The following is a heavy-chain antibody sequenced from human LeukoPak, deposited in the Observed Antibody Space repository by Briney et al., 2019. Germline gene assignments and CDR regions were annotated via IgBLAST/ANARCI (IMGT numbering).Heavy chain of an antibody. CDR3: ARGTGDDSSGADAFDI. V-gene: IGHV4-34*01. CDR1: GGSISSYY. D-gene: IGHD3-22*01. Sequence: SETLSLTCTVSGGSISSYYWSWIRQPPGKGLEWIGEINHSGSTNYNPSLKSRVTISVDTSKNQFSLKLSSVTAADTAVYYCARGTGDDSSGADAFDIWGQGTMVTVSS. CDR2: INHSGST. J-gene: IGHJ3*02.